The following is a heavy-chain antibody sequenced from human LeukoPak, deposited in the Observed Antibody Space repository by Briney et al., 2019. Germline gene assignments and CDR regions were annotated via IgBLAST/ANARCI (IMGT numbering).Heavy chain of an antibody. CDR1: GFTFSSYA. CDR3: AKVYTMVEGVIDFDY. CDR2: IRYDGSNK. J-gene: IGHJ4*02. D-gene: IGHD3-10*01. V-gene: IGHV3-30*02. Sequence: GGSLRLSCAASGFTFSSYAMSWVRQAPGKGLEWVAFIRYDGSNKYYADSVKGRFTISRDNSKNTLYLQMNSLRAEDTAVYYCAKVYTMVEGVIDFDYWGQGTLVTVSS.